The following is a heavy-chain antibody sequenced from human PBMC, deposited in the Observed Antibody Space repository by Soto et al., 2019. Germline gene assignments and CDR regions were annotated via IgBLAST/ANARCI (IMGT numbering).Heavy chain of an antibody. CDR2: INHSGST. CDR1: GGSFSGYY. J-gene: IGHJ4*02. CDR3: ARGLTGTTPFDY. D-gene: IGHD1-20*01. V-gene: IGHV4-34*01. Sequence: SETLSLTCAVYGGSFSGYYWSWIRQPPGKGLEWIGEINHSGSTNYNPSLKSRVTISVDTSKNQFSLKLSSVTAADTAVYYCARGLTGTTPFDYWGQGTLVTVSS.